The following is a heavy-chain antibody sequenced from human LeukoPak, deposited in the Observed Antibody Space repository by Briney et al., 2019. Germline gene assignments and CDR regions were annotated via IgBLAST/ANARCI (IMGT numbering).Heavy chain of an antibody. CDR2: INHSGST. Sequence: SETLSLTCALYGGSFSGYCWSWIRQPPGKGLEWIGEINHSGSTNYNPSLKSRVTISVDTSKNQFSLKLSSVTAADTAVYYCARGEWELGYWGQGTMVSVSS. D-gene: IGHD1-26*01. CDR3: ARGEWELGY. CDR1: GGSFSGYC. J-gene: IGHJ4*02. V-gene: IGHV4-34*01.